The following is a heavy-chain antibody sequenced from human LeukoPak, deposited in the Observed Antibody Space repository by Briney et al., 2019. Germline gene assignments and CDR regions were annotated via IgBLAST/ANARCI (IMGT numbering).Heavy chain of an antibody. D-gene: IGHD2-2*01. CDR2: IDSSGGSR. CDR3: ARGASWTGMFDY. CDR1: GFTFRSYD. J-gene: IGHJ4*02. Sequence: PGGSLRLSCAASGFTFRSYDMHWVRQAPGKGLEWVSYIDSSGGSRWYTDFVKGRFTISRDNAQNSLYLQMNSLRDEDTAVYYCARGASWTGMFDYWGQGILVTVSS. V-gene: IGHV3-48*02.